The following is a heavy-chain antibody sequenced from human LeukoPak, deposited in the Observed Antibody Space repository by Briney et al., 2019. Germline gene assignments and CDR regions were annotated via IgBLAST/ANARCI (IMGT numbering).Heavy chain of an antibody. D-gene: IGHD3-10*01. V-gene: IGHV1-18*04. CDR2: ISAYNGIT. CDR1: GYTFTSFG. CDR3: TRDLGHGAGIFWDY. J-gene: IGHJ4*02. Sequence: ASVKVSCKASGYTFTSFGISWARQAPGQGLEWMGWISAYNGITNYAQKVQGRVTLTTDISASTAYMEVTSLRPDDTAVYYCTRDLGHGAGIFWDYWGQGTLVTVSP.